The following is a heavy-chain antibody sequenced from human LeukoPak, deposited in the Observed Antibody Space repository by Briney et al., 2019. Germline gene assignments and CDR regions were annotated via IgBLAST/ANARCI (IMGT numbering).Heavy chain of an antibody. Sequence: ASVKVSCKASGYTFTSYYMHWVRQAPGQGLEWMGIINPSGGSTSYAQKFQGRVTMTRDTSTSTVYMELSSLRSEDTAVYYCASSTEKRNYFDYWGQGTLVTVSS. CDR3: ASSTEKRNYFDY. D-gene: IGHD2-8*02. V-gene: IGHV1-46*01. CDR2: INPSGGST. CDR1: GYTFTSYY. J-gene: IGHJ4*02.